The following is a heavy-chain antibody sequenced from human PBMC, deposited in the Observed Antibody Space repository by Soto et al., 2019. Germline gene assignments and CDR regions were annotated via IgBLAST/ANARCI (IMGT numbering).Heavy chain of an antibody. CDR2: MSPYSGNT. V-gene: IGHV1-18*01. CDR3: AMVDNYVTRTPQDV. CDR1: GYIFVNYG. J-gene: IGHJ6*02. D-gene: IGHD3-16*01. Sequence: QVQLVQSGDEVRKPGSSVKVSCKASGYIFVNYGIAWVRQAPGQGLEWMGWMSPYSGNTHYASKVQGRLTMTTDTSTSTAYMDMGSLTADDTAVYYCAMVDNYVTRTPQDVWGQGTTVTVSS.